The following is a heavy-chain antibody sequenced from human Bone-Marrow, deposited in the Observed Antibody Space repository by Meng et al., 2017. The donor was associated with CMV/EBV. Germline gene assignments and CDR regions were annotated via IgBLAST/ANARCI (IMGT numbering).Heavy chain of an antibody. CDR3: ARDGRGYCSSTSCAIAYGMDV. V-gene: IGHV4-59*12. CDR1: GGSISSYY. J-gene: IGHJ6*02. Sequence: GSLRLSCTVSGGSISSYYWSWIRQPPGKGLEWIGYIYYSGSTYYNPSLKSRVTISVDTSKNQFSLKLSSVTAADTAVYYCARDGRGYCSSTSCAIAYGMDVWGQGTTVTVSS. CDR2: IYYSGST. D-gene: IGHD2-2*01.